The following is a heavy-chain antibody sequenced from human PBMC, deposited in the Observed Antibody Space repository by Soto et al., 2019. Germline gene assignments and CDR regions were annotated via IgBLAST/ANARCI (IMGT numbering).Heavy chain of an antibody. CDR2: IYHSGST. CDR1: DGSISSYY. D-gene: IGHD5-18*01. J-gene: IGHJ6*02. V-gene: IGHV4-59*01. Sequence: SETLSLTCTVSDGSISSYYWSWIRQPPGEGLEWIAYIYHSGSTNYNPSLKSRVTISLDTSKNQFSLKLSSVTAADTAVYYCAREANSYGFYYGMDVWGQGTTVTVSS. CDR3: AREANSYGFYYGMDV.